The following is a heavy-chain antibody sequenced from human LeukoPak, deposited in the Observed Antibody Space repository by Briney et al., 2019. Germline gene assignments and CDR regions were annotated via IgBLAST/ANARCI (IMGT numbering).Heavy chain of an antibody. D-gene: IGHD2-15*01. V-gene: IGHV1-8*01. CDR3: ARARVTYCSGGSCEADT. CDR2: MNPNSGQA. J-gene: IGHJ5*02. Sequence: ASVKLSCKASGYNFRSHDISWVQQATGQGLEWMGWMNPNSGQAGSAQKFQGRVTITRNTSINTAYMDLSSLTSEDTAVYYCARARVTYCSGGSCEADTWGQGTLVTVSS. CDR1: GYNFRSHD.